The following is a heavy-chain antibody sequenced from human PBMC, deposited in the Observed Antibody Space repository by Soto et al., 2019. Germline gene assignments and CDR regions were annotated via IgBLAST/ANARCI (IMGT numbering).Heavy chain of an antibody. D-gene: IGHD3-10*01. CDR2: ISSSSSTI. CDR1: GFTFSNYW. CDR3: ARDTYVLLWFPGATSYNWFDP. J-gene: IGHJ5*02. V-gene: IGHV3-48*01. Sequence: PGGSLRLSCVASGFTFSNYWMSWVRQAPGKGLEWVSYISSSSSTIYYADSVKGRFTISRDNAKNSLYLQMNSLRAEDTAVYYCARDTYVLLWFPGATSYNWFDPWGQGTLVTVSS.